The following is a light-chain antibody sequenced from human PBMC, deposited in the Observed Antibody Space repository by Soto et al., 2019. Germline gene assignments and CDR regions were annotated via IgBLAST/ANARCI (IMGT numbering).Light chain of an antibody. J-gene: IGLJ3*02. CDR1: SSNIGAGYP. V-gene: IGLV1-40*01. CDR3: QSYDSSLSRRWV. CDR2: G. Sequence: QSVLTQPPSVSGAPGQRVTISCTGSSSNIGAGYPVHWYQQLPGTAPKLLVAGNRPSGVPNRFSVSKSGASASLAITGLQAEDEADYYCQSYDSSLSRRWVFGGGTKLTVL.